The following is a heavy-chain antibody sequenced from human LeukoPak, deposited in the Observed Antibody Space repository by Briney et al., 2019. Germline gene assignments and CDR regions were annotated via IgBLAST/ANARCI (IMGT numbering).Heavy chain of an antibody. J-gene: IGHJ6*02. CDR2: ISYSGST. CDR1: GGSINSYY. V-gene: IGHV4-59*08. Sequence: SEILSLTCTVSGGSINSYYWSWIRQPPGKGLEWIGYISYSGSTNYNPSLKSRVTISIDTSKNQFSLKLSSVTAADTAVYYCVRHTMVREGITYYYYYGMDVWGQGTTVTVSS. CDR3: VRHTMVREGITYYYYYGMDV. D-gene: IGHD3-10*01.